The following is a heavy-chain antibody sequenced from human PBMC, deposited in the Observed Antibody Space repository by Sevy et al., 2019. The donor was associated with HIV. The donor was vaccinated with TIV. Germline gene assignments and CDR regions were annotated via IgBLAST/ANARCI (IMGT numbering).Heavy chain of an antibody. Sequence: GGSLRLSCAASGFTFSSYGMHWVRQAPGKGLEWVAVIWYDGSNKYYADSVKGRFTISRDNSKNTLYLQMNSLRAEDTAVYYCAGARYGWGGFDYWGQGTLVTVSS. V-gene: IGHV3-33*01. CDR1: GFTFSSYG. CDR2: IWYDGSNK. J-gene: IGHJ4*02. D-gene: IGHD3-10*01. CDR3: AGARYGWGGFDY.